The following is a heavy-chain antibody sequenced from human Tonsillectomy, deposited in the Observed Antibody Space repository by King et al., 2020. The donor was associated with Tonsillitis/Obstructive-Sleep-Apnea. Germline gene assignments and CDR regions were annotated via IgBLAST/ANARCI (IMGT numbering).Heavy chain of an antibody. V-gene: IGHV2-5*01. J-gene: IGHJ4*02. D-gene: IGHD4/OR15-4a*01. CDR2: LYWNENK. CDR1: GFSLSTNGLG. CDR3: AHASVLTSYFDY. Sequence: ITLKESGPTLVKPTQTLTLTCSFSGFSLSTNGLGVGWFRQPPGQALECLALLYWNENKRYSPSLESSLTITKDTSKNQVVLTMTDVDPVDAATYYCAHASVLTSYFDYWGQGTLVIVSS.